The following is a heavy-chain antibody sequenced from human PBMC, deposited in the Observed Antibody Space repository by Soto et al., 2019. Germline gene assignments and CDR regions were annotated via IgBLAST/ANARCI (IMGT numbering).Heavy chain of an antibody. J-gene: IGHJ5*02. CDR2: IYYSGST. CDR3: ASGTPTWNYDWFDP. CDR1: GGSISSRDYY. Sequence: QVQLQESGPGLVKPSQTLSLTCTVSGGSISSRDYYWSWIRQPPGKGLEWIGYIYYSGSTYYNPSLKSRGTISVDTSKNQSSLKLSSVTAADTAVYYCASGTPTWNYDWFDPRGQGTLVTVSS. V-gene: IGHV4-30-4*01. D-gene: IGHD1-7*01.